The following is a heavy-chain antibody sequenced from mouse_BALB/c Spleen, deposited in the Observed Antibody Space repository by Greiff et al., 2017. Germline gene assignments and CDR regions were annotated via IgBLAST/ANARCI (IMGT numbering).Heavy chain of an antibody. D-gene: IGHD1-2*01. CDR1: GYAFTNYL. CDR2: INPGSGGT. Sequence: QVHVKQSGAELVRPGTSVKVSCKASGYAFTNYLIEWVKQRPGQGLEWIGVINPGSGGTNYNEKFKGKATLTADKSSSTAYMQLSSLTSDDSAVYFCARSREYSLLRLWGFAYWGQGTLVTVSA. J-gene: IGHJ3*01. V-gene: IGHV1-54*01. CDR3: ARSREYSLLRLWGFAY.